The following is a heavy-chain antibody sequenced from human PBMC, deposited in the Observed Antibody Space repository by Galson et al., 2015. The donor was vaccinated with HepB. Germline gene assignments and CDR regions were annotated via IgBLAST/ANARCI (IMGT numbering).Heavy chain of an antibody. Sequence: QSGAEVKKSGESLKISCQASGFPFTRNWIGWVRQMPGKGLDWMGIIYPSDSDTRYSPPFQGQVTISVDRSISTAYLQWSSLKASDSAMYYCARYHYSNYGGGSGMDVWGQGTTVTVSS. CDR2: IYPSDSDT. D-gene: IGHD4-11*01. V-gene: IGHV5-51*03. CDR3: ARYHYSNYGGGSGMDV. CDR1: GFPFTRNW. J-gene: IGHJ6*02.